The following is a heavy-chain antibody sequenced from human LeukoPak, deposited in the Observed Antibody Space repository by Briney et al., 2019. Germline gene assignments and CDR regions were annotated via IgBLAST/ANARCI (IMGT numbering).Heavy chain of an antibody. CDR1: GFTFDDYG. V-gene: IGHV3-20*04. CDR3: ARGRSHPKRTYGSATYYFDY. J-gene: IGHJ4*02. D-gene: IGHD3-10*01. CDR2: INWNGGST. Sequence: GGSLRLSCAASGFTFDDYGMSWVRQAPGKGLEWVSGINWNGGSTGYADSVKGRFTISRDNAKNSLYLQMNSLRAEDTALYYCARGRSHPKRTYGSATYYFDYWGQGTLVTVSS.